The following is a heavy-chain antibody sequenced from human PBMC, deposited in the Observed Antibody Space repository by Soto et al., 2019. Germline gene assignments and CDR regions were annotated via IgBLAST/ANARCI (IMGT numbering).Heavy chain of an antibody. J-gene: IGHJ4*02. Sequence: QVQLVESGGGVVQPGRSLRLSCAASGFTFSSYGMHWVRQAPGKGLEWVAVISYDGSNKYYADSVKGRFTISRDNSKNKRYQQKNSRRAEDTAVYYWAYLAAAGPTPIDYWGQGTLVTVSS. CDR2: ISYDGSNK. V-gene: IGHV3-30*03. CDR1: GFTFSSYG. CDR3: AYLAAAGPTPIDY. D-gene: IGHD6-13*01.